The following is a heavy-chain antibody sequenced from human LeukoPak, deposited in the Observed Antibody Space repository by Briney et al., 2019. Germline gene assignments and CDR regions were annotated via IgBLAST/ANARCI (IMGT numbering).Heavy chain of an antibody. CDR2: IIPIFGTA. J-gene: IGHJ4*02. V-gene: IGHV1-69*13. Sequence: SVKVSCKASGGTFSSYAISWVRQAPGQGLEWMGGIIPIFGTANYAQKFQGRVTITADESTSTAYMELRSLRSEDTAVYYCARGYYDSSGYYFTYYFDYWGQGTLVTVSS. CDR3: ARGYYDSSGYYFTYYFDY. D-gene: IGHD3-22*01. CDR1: GGTFSSYA.